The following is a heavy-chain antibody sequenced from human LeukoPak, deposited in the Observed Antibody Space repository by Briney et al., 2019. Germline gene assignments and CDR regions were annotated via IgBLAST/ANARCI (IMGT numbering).Heavy chain of an antibody. D-gene: IGHD6-13*01. CDR3: AREGPIAAADAYYFDY. CDR2: ISSDGDIK. Sequence: PGGSLRLSCAASGFTFSSYGMHWVRQAPGKGLEWVAVISSDGDIKYYADSVKGRFTISRDTSKNTLYLQMNSLRAEDTAVYYCAREGPIAAADAYYFDYWGQGTLVTVSS. CDR1: GFTFSSYG. V-gene: IGHV3-30*03. J-gene: IGHJ4*02.